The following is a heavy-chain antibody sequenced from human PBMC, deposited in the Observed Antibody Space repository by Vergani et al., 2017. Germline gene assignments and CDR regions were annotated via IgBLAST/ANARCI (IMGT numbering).Heavy chain of an antibody. D-gene: IGHD2-2*01. CDR1: GYTFTSYG. J-gene: IGHJ4*02. Sequence: QVQLVQSGAEVKKPGASVKVSCKASGYTFTSYGISWVRQAPGQGLEWMGWISAYNGNTNYAQTLQGRVTMTTDTSTSTAYMELGSLISDDTAVYYCARESALRVIVVVPAAIPHFDYWGQGTLVTVSS. V-gene: IGHV1-18*04. CDR3: ARESALRVIVVVPAAIPHFDY. CDR2: ISAYNGNT.